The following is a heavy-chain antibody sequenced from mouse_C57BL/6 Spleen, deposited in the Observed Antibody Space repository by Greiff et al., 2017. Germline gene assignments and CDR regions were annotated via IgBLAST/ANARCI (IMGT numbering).Heavy chain of an antibody. J-gene: IGHJ4*01. CDR2: ISSGSSTI. Sequence: EVQRVESGGGLVKPGGSLKLSCAASGFTFSDYGMHWVRQAPEKGLEWVAYISSGSSTIYYADTVKGRFTISRDNAKNTLFLQMTSLRSEDTAMYYCARDPITTVYAMDYWGQGTSVTVSS. CDR3: ARDPITTVYAMDY. D-gene: IGHD1-1*01. V-gene: IGHV5-17*01. CDR1: GFTFSDYG.